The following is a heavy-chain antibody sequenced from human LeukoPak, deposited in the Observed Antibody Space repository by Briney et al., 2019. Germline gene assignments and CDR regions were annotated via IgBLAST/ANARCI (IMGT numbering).Heavy chain of an antibody. CDR2: IYTSGST. Sequence: PSETLSLTCTVSGHFISSYYWRGVRQPAGKGLEGIGRIYTSGSTNYNPSLKSRVTISVDKSKNQFSLKLSSVTAADTAVCYCAREFGSCRYSSSWYGGVFYFDYWGQGTLVAVSS. V-gene: IGHV4-4*07. CDR1: GHFISSYY. D-gene: IGHD6-13*01. J-gene: IGHJ4*02. CDR3: AREFGSCRYSSSWYGGVFYFDY.